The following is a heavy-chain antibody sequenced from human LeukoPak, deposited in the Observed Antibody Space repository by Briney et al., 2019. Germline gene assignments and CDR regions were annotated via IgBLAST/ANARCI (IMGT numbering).Heavy chain of an antibody. CDR2: LSVGGGST. CDR3: AKHNLRSDSSAWFGSFEY. CDR1: GFTFSNYA. J-gene: IGHJ4*02. V-gene: IGHV3-23*01. Sequence: GGSLRFSCAASGFTFSNYAMSWVPQAQGQGLKWVSDLSVGGGSTYYADSVKGRFTISRDNSKNTLDLQMNSLRAEDTAVYYCAKHNLRSDSSAWFGSFEYWGQGTLVTVSS. D-gene: IGHD6-19*01.